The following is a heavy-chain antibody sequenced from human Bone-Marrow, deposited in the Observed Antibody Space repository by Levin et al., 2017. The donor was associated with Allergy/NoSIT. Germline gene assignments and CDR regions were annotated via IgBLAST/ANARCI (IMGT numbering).Heavy chain of an antibody. CDR1: GFSLSNAKMG. Sequence: SGPTLVKPTETLTLTCSVSGFSLSNAKMGVGWIRQPPGKALEWLAHIFSNDEKSYSTSLKSRLTISKDTSKSQVVLSMANMDPVDTATYYCARIYAWGSGIMVDYYYGVDVWGQGTTVTVSS. CDR2: IFSNDEK. D-gene: IGHD3-16*01. J-gene: IGHJ6*02. V-gene: IGHV2-26*01. CDR3: ARIYAWGSGIMVDYYYGVDV.